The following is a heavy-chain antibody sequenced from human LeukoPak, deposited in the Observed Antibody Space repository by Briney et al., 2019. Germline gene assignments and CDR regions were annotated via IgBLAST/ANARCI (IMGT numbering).Heavy chain of an antibody. V-gene: IGHV4-59*01. CDR2: IYYSGST. CDR1: GASISSYY. Sequence: SETLSLTCTVSGASISSYYWSWIRQPPGKGLEWNGYIYYSGSTNYNPSLKSRVTISVDTSKNQFSLKLSSVTAADTAVYYCARVISYYDILTGYSQGFDYWGQGTLVTVSS. CDR3: ARVISYYDILTGYSQGFDY. J-gene: IGHJ4*02. D-gene: IGHD3-9*01.